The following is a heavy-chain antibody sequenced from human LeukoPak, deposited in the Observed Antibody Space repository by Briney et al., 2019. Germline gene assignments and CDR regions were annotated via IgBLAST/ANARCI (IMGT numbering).Heavy chain of an antibody. J-gene: IGHJ5*02. CDR3: ARDFRYLYSSGWYPPLNP. CDR1: GFTFSSYW. D-gene: IGHD6-19*01. Sequence: PAGSLRLSRAASGFTFSSYWMSWVRQAPGKGLEWAANIKQDGSEKYYVDSVKGRFTISRDNAKNSLYLQMNSLRAEDTAVYYCARDFRYLYSSGWYPPLNPWGQGTLVTVSS. CDR2: IKQDGSEK. V-gene: IGHV3-7*01.